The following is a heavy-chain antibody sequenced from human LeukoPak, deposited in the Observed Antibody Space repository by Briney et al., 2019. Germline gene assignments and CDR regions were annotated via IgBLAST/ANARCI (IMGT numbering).Heavy chain of an antibody. CDR1: GFTLRNYW. D-gene: IGHD6-6*01. CDR2: ISSDGRGT. J-gene: IGHJ4*02. CDR3: ARYSSSSGGPSYFLDY. V-gene: IGHV3-74*01. Sequence: GGSLRLSCAASGFTLRNYWMHWVRQVPGRGLVWVSRISSDGRGTNYADSVKGRFTISRDNAKNTVYLQINNLRAEDTAVYFCARYSSSSGGPSYFLDYWGQGTLVTVSS.